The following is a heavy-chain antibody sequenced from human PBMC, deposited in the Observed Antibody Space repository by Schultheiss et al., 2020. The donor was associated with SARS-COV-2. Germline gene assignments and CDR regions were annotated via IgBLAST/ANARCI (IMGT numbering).Heavy chain of an antibody. V-gene: IGHV1-46*01. CDR2: INPSGGST. J-gene: IGHJ4*02. CDR1: GYTFTSYY. D-gene: IGHD6-19*01. Sequence: ASVKVSCKASGYTFTSYYMHWVRQAPGQGLEWMGIINPSGGSTSYAQKFQGRVTMTTDTSTSTAYMELRSLRSDDTAVYYCARDGLPGQWLYGAYWGQGTLVTVSS. CDR3: ARDGLPGQWLYGAY.